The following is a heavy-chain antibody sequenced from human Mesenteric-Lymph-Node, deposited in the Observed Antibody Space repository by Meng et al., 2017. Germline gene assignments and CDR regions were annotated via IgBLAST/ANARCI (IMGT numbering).Heavy chain of an antibody. D-gene: IGHD1-1*01. CDR1: GDSISSDIW. CDR3: GRDQGRQLINH. CDR2: VYHRGDT. Sequence: QVQLQESGPGLVKPSGTLSLTFTVSGDSISSDIWWSWVRQPPGKGLEWIGEVYHRGDTNYNPSLKSRVVISVDRSKNQFSLNLSSVTAADTAVYYCGRDQGRQLINHWGQGTLVTVSS. V-gene: IGHV4-4*02. J-gene: IGHJ4*02.